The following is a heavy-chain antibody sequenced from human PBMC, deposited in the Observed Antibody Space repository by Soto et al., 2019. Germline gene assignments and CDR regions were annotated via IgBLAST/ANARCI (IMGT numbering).Heavy chain of an antibody. CDR1: GYSFTSYW. Sequence: PGESLKISCKGSGYSFTSYWIGWVRQMPGKGLEWMGIIYPGDSDTRYSPSFQGQVTISADKPISTAYLQWSSLKASDTAMYYCARGGWELPRPGDAFDIWGQGTVVTVSS. V-gene: IGHV5-51*01. CDR3: ARGGWELPRPGDAFDI. D-gene: IGHD1-26*01. J-gene: IGHJ3*02. CDR2: IYPGDSDT.